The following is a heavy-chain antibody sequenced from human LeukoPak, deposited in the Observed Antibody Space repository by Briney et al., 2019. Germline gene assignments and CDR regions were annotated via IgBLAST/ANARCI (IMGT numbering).Heavy chain of an antibody. CDR2: IYSGGST. CDR3: VRATSNY. CDR1: GVTGSSNY. J-gene: IGHJ4*02. V-gene: IGHV3-53*01. Sequence: GSLRISCSASGVTGSSNYMSLVRQAPGKGLEWVSVIYSGGSTYYADSVKGRFTISRDNSKNTLYLQMNSLRVEDTAVYYCVRATSNYWGQGTLVTVSS. D-gene: IGHD1-26*01.